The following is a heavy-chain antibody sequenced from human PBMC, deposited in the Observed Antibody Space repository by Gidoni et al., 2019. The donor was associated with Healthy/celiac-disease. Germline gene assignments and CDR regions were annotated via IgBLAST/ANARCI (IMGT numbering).Heavy chain of an antibody. CDR1: GFPFDDYA. V-gene: IGHV3-9*01. J-gene: IGHJ4*02. D-gene: IGHD3-22*01. Sequence: EVQLVESGGGLVQPGRSVRRPCAASGFPFDDYAMLWVRQAPGQGLGWVSGIRWNSGSIGYADSVKGRFTISRDNAKNSLYLQMNSLRAEDTALYYCAKSYDSTAAYFDYWGQGTLVTVSS. CDR2: IRWNSGSI. CDR3: AKSYDSTAAYFDY.